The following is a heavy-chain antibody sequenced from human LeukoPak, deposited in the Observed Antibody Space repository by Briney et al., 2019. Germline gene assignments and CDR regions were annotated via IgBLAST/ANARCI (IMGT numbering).Heavy chain of an antibody. Sequence: GASVKVSCKSSGYTFSSYGITWVRQAPGQGLEWMGWINPNSGGTNYAQKFQGRVTMTRDTSISTAYMELSRLRSDDTAVYYCARVPYQLLPGSLLAYWGQGTLVTVSS. CDR2: INPNSGGT. V-gene: IGHV1-2*02. D-gene: IGHD2-2*01. CDR3: ARVPYQLLPGSLLAY. J-gene: IGHJ4*02. CDR1: GYTFSSYG.